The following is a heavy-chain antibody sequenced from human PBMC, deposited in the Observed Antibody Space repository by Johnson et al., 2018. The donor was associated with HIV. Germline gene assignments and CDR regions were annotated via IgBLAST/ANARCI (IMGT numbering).Heavy chain of an antibody. CDR3: AEDGGSYVGAFDI. CDR1: GFTFSSYG. CDR2: IWYDGSNT. D-gene: IGHD1-26*01. Sequence: QVQLVESGGGVVQPGRSLRLSCAASGFTFSSYGMHWVRQAPGKGLEWVAVIWYDGSNTYYADSVEGRFTVSRDNSKNTLHLQMNSLRAEDTAIYYCAEDGGSYVGAFDIWGQGTMVTVSS. J-gene: IGHJ3*02. V-gene: IGHV3-33*06.